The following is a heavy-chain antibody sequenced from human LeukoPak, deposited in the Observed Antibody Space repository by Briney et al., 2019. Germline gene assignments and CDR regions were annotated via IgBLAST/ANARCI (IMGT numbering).Heavy chain of an antibody. Sequence: GGSLRLSCAASGFTFSSYWMSWGRQAPGKGLEWVADIKQDGSEKYYVDSVRGRFTISRDNAKNSLYLQMNSLRAEDTAVYYCARDQRLVGATYDYWGQGTLVTVSS. CDR3: ARDQRLVGATYDY. J-gene: IGHJ4*02. CDR2: IKQDGSEK. CDR1: GFTFSSYW. D-gene: IGHD1-26*01. V-gene: IGHV3-7*01.